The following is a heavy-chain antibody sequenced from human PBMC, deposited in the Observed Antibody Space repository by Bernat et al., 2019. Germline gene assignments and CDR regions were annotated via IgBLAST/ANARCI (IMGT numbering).Heavy chain of an antibody. D-gene: IGHD2-2*01. CDR3: ACNGGCSSTGYFWAFDI. V-gene: IGHV3-30*03. CDR1: GFTFSSYG. J-gene: IGHJ3*02. Sequence: QVHLVESGGGVVQPGWSLRLSCAASGFTFSSYGMHWVRQAPGKGLEWVAVISHDGSNKYYADSVKGRFTISRDNSKTTLYLQMNSLRVEDTAVYYCACNGGCSSTGYFWAFDIWGQGTMVTVSS. CDR2: ISHDGSNK.